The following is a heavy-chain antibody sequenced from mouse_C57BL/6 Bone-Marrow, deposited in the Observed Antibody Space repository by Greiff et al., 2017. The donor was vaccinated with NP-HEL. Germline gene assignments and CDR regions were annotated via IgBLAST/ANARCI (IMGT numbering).Heavy chain of an antibody. CDR2: ISRGSSTI. Sequence: DVMLVEPGGGLVKPGGSLKLSCAASGFTFSDYGMHWVRQAPEKGLEWVAYISRGSSTIYYADTVKGRFTISRDNAKNTLFLQRTSLRAEDTAMYYCARLYYYYFDYWGKGTTLTVSS. CDR1: GFTFSDYG. CDR3: ARLYYYYFDY. D-gene: IGHD1-1*01. V-gene: IGHV5-17*01. J-gene: IGHJ2*01.